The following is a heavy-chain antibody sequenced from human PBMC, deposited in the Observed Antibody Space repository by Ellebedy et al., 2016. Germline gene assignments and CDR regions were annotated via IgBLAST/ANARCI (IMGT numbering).Heavy chain of an antibody. CDR2: INPSGGST. V-gene: IGHV1-46*01. Sequence: ASVKVSXXASGYTFTSYYMHWVRQAPGQGLEWMGIINPSGGSTSYAQKFQGRVTMTRDTSTSTVYMELSSLRSEDTAVYYCASELYARMTRAYYYYGMDVWGQGTTVTVSS. CDR1: GYTFTSYY. J-gene: IGHJ6*02. D-gene: IGHD2-8*01. CDR3: ASELYARMTRAYYYYGMDV.